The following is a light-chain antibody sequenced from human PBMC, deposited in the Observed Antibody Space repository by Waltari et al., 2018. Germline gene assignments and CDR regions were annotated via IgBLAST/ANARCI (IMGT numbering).Light chain of an antibody. Sequence: QSALTQPASVSGSPGQSITISCTATSSDVGAYNYVSWYQQHPGKAPKLMIYEVSNRPSGLSNRFSGSKSGNTASLTISGLQAEDEADYYCSSYTTSSTVVFGGGTKLTVL. CDR2: EVS. CDR3: SSYTTSSTVV. CDR1: SSDVGAYNY. V-gene: IGLV2-14*01. J-gene: IGLJ2*01.